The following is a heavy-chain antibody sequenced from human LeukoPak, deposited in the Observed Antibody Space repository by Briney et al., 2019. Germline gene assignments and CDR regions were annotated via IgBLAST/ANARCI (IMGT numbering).Heavy chain of an antibody. Sequence: SETLSLTCTVSGGSISSYYWSWIRQPPGKGLEWIGYIYYSGSTNYNPSLKSRVTISVDTSKNQFYLKLSYVTAADTAVYYFVRRAPYSYEWSTLDYWGQGTLVTVSS. CDR3: VRRAPYSYEWSTLDY. J-gene: IGHJ4*02. CDR1: GGSISSYY. CDR2: IYYSGST. D-gene: IGHD5-18*01. V-gene: IGHV4-59*08.